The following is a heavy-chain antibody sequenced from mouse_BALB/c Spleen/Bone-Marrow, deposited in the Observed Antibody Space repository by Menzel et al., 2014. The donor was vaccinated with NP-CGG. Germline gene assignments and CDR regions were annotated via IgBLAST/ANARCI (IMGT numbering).Heavy chain of an antibody. V-gene: IGHV1S34*01. CDR1: GYSFTGYY. CDR2: ISGYNGAT. CDR3: ASYFANYVGYFDV. J-gene: IGHJ1*01. Sequence: LVKTGASVKISCKASGYSFTGYYMHWVKQSHGKNLEWIGYISGYNGATSYNQKFKGKATFTVDTSSNTAYMQFNSLTSEDSAVYYCASYFANYVGYFDVWGAGTTVTVSS. D-gene: IGHD2-1*01.